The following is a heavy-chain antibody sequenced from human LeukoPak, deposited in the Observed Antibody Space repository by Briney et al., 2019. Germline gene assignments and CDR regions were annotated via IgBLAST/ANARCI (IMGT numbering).Heavy chain of an antibody. J-gene: IGHJ4*02. D-gene: IGHD3-16*02. CDR1: GFTFSSYW. CDR3: ASLSLGELSERFFDY. CDR2: IKQDGSEK. Sequence: QPGGSLRLSCAASGFTFSSYWMSWVRQAPGKGLEWVANIKQDGSEKYYVDSVKGRFTISRDNAKNSLYLQMNSLRAEDTAVYYCASLSLGELSERFFDYWGQGTLVTVSS. V-gene: IGHV3-7*01.